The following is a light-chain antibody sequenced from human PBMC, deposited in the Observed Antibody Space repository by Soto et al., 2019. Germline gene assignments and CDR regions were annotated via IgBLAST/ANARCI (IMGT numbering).Light chain of an antibody. V-gene: IGLV2-14*01. CDR2: DVS. CDR3: SSYTSSSTSYV. CDR1: SSDVGGYNY. J-gene: IGLJ1*01. Sequence: QSVLTQPASVSGSPGQSITISCTGTSSDVGGYNYVSWYQQHPGKAPKLMIYDVSNRPSGVSNRFSGSKSGNTASLTISGLQAEDEADYSCSSYTSSSTSYVFRTGTKVTV.